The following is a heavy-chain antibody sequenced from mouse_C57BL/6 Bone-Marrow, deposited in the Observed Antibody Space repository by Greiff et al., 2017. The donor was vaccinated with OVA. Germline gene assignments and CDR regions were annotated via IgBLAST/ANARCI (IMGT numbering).Heavy chain of an antibody. CDR3: AEAVVPDYYAMDY. CDR2: INPSNGGT. Sequence: QVQLQQPGTELVKPGASVKLSCKASGYTFTSYWMHWVKQRPGQGLEWIGNINPSNGGTNYNEQFKSKATLTVDKSSSTAYMQLSSLTSEDSAVYYCAEAVVPDYYAMDYWGQGTSVTVSS. V-gene: IGHV1-53*01. CDR1: GYTFTSYW. J-gene: IGHJ4*01. D-gene: IGHD1-1*01.